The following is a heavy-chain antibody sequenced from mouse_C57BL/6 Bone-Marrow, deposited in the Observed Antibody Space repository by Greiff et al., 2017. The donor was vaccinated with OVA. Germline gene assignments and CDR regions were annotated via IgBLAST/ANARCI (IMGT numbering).Heavy chain of an antibody. V-gene: IGHV1-22*01. CDR3: ARSPIYYYGSSPLDY. J-gene: IGHJ2*01. D-gene: IGHD1-1*01. CDR2: INPNNGGT. Sequence: EVKLVESGPELVKPGASVKMSCKASGYTFTDYNMHWVKQSHGKSLEWIGYINPNNGGTSYNQKFKGKATLTVNKSSSTAYMELRSLTSEDSAVYYCARSPIYYYGSSPLDYWGQGTTLTVSS. CDR1: GYTFTDYN.